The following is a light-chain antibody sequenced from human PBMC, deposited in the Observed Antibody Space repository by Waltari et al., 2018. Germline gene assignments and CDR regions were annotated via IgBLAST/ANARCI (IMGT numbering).Light chain of an antibody. Sequence: QSVLTQPPSVSAAPGQKVTISCSGSTSNIGNNYVSWYQQFQGTAPKLLIYASEKRASGLRDRFSGSKSGTSATLDITGLQTGDEADYYCGSWDTSLSGHVFGTGTKVTVL. J-gene: IGLJ1*01. CDR3: GSWDTSLSGHV. CDR1: TSNIGNNY. V-gene: IGLV1-51*01. CDR2: ASE.